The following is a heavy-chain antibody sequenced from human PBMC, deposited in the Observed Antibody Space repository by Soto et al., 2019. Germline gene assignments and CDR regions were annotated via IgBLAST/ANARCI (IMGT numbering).Heavy chain of an antibody. J-gene: IGHJ6*02. V-gene: IGHV1-3*01. CDR1: GYSFSTYS. CDR2: INGANGNT. CDR3: ARGKGMEENYYYHGMDV. Sequence: QVPVVQSGAEVKKPGASVKVSCKASGYSFSTYSMHWVRQAPGQGLEWMGWINGANGNTRYSQKFKDRVSISRDTPGSTGYMELSSLRSEDTAVYYCARGKGMEENYYYHGMDVWGPGTTVIVSS. D-gene: IGHD1-1*01.